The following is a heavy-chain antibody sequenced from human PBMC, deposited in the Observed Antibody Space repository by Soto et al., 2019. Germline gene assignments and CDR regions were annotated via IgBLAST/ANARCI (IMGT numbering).Heavy chain of an antibody. CDR2: IYYSGST. J-gene: IGHJ4*02. CDR3: ARGGIAAAAPPDY. CDR1: GGSISSGGYC. D-gene: IGHD6-13*01. V-gene: IGHV4-31*03. Sequence: SETLSLTCTVSGGSISSGGYCWSWIRRHPGKGLEWIGYIYYSGSTYYNPSLKSRVTISVDTSKNQFSLKLSSVTAADTAVYYCARGGIAAAAPPDYWGQGTLVTVSS.